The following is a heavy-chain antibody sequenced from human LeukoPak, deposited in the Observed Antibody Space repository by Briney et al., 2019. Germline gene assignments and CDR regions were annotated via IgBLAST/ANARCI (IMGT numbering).Heavy chain of an antibody. CDR1: GFTFSSYA. D-gene: IGHD3-9*01. CDR2: ISGSGGST. J-gene: IGHJ4*02. Sequence: SGGSLRLSCAASGFTFSSYAMSWVRQAPGKGLEWVSAISGSGGSTYYADSVKGRFTISRDNSKNTLYLQMNSLRAEDTAVYYCAKDLDILTGYCFDYWGQGTLVTVSS. CDR3: AKDLDILTGYCFDY. V-gene: IGHV3-23*01.